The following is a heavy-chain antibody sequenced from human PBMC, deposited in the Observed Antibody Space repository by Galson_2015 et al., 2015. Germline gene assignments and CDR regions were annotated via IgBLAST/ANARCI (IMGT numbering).Heavy chain of an antibody. CDR1: GGTFSSYA. CDR3: ARVWSGSPHYYFDY. CDR2: IIPIFGTA. J-gene: IGHJ4*02. V-gene: IGHV1-69*13. Sequence: SVKVSCKASGGTFSSYAISWARQAPGQGLEWMGGIIPIFGTANYAQRFQGRVTITADESTSTAYMELSSLRSEDTAVYYCARVWSGSPHYYFDYWGQGTLVTVSS. D-gene: IGHD3-10*01.